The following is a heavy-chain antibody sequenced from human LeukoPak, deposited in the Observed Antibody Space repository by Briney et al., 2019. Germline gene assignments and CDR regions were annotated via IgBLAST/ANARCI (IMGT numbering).Heavy chain of an antibody. J-gene: IGHJ4*02. D-gene: IGHD3-22*01. V-gene: IGHV1-18*01. Sequence: ASVKVSCKASGYTFTSYGISGVRQAPGQGLEWMGWISAYNGNTNYAQKLQGRVTMTTDTSTSTADMELRSLRSDDTAVYYCARDSDSSGYPDYWGQGTLVTVSS. CDR3: ARDSDSSGYPDY. CDR1: GYTFTSYG. CDR2: ISAYNGNT.